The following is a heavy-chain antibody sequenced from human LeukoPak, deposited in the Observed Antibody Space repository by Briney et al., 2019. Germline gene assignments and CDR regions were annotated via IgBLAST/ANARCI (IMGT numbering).Heavy chain of an antibody. J-gene: IGHJ4*02. D-gene: IGHD4-17*01. V-gene: IGHV4-31*03. CDR3: ARAQTTVTTNFDY. CDR1: GGSISSGGYY. Sequence: SQTLSLTCTVSGGSISSGGYYWSWIRQHPGRGLEWIVYIYYSGSTYYNPSLKSRVTISVYTSKNQFSLKLSSVTAADTAVYYCARAQTTVTTNFDYWGQGTLVTVSS. CDR2: IYYSGST.